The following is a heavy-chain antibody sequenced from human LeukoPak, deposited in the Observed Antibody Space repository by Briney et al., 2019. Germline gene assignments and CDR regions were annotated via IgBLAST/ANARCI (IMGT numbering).Heavy chain of an antibody. J-gene: IGHJ5*02. CDR2: IYYSGST. D-gene: IGHD3-9*01. CDR1: GGSIRSYY. Sequence: SETLSLTCTVSGGSIRSYYWSWIRQPPGKGLEWIAYIYYSGSTNYNPSLKSRVTISLDTSKNQFSLKLSSVTAADTAVYYCARERAYYDILPRWFDPWGQGALVTASS. CDR3: ARERAYYDILPRWFDP. V-gene: IGHV4-59*12.